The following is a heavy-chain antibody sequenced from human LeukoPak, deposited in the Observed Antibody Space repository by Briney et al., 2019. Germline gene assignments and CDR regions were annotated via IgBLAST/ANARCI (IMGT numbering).Heavy chain of an antibody. J-gene: IGHJ4*02. CDR3: ARDRLD. CDR1: GGSMSGHY. V-gene: IGHV4-59*11. CDR2: VLYSGST. Sequence: SETLSLTCTVSGGSMSGHYWSWIRQPPGKGLQRMGFVLYSGSTNYNPSLESRVTISIDTSKNQFSLKLRSVTDADTAVYYCARDRLDWGQGTLVTVSS.